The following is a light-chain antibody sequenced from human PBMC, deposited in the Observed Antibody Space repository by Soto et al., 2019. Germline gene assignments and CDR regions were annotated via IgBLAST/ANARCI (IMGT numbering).Light chain of an antibody. Sequence: EIVLTQSPGTLSLSPGERATLSCRASQRVRSNYLAWYQQRPGQAPMLLVYGASNRATGVPDSFSGSGSGTAFTLTISRLEPEDVAVCYWHQYSSSPLTFGGGTKVEIK. V-gene: IGKV3-20*01. CDR1: QRVRSNY. CDR3: HQYSSSPLT. J-gene: IGKJ4*01. CDR2: GAS.